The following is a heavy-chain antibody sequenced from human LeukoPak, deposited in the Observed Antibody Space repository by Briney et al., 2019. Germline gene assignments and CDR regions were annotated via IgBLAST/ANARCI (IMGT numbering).Heavy chain of an antibody. Sequence: PGGSLRLSCAASGFTFSSYSMNWVRQAPGKGLEWVSSISSSSSYMYYADSVKGRLTISRDNAKNSLYLQMNSLRAEDTAVYYCASSKGGYYYMDVWGKGTTVTVSS. J-gene: IGHJ6*03. D-gene: IGHD2-2*01. CDR1: GFTFSSYS. CDR3: ASSKGGYYYMDV. CDR2: ISSSSSYM. V-gene: IGHV3-21*03.